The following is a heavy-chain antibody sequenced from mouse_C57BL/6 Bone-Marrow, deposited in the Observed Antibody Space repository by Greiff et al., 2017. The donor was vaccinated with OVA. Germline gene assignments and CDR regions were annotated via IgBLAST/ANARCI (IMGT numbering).Heavy chain of an antibody. J-gene: IGHJ1*03. CDR1: GFTITDYY. V-gene: IGHV14-2*01. D-gene: IGHD2-2*01. CDR2: IDPEDGET. CDR3: ASPWLRRHFDV. Sequence: VQLKQSGAELVKPGASVKLSCTASGFTITDYYMHWVKQRTEQGLEWIGRIDPEDGETKYAPKFQGKATITADTSSNTAYLQLSSLTSEDTAVYYCASPWLRRHFDVWGTGTTVTVSS.